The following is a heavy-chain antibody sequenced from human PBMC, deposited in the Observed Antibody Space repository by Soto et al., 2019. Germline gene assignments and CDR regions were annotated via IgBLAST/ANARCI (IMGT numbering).Heavy chain of an antibody. V-gene: IGHV4-39*01. J-gene: IGHJ4*02. Sequence: SETLSLTCTVSGGSISSSSYYWGWIRQPPGKGLEWIGSIFYSGSTYYNPSLKSRVTISVDTSKNQFSLKLSSVTAADTAVYYCMLGSGWKDFDYWGQGTLVTVS. CDR3: MLGSGWKDFDY. CDR1: GGSISSSSYY. CDR2: IFYSGST. D-gene: IGHD3-22*01.